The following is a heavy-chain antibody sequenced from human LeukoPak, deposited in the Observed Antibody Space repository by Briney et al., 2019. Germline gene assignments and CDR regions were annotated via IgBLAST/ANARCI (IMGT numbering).Heavy chain of an antibody. CDR2: IRWNGDDI. V-gene: IGHV3-9*01. CDR1: GFTFDDFA. Sequence: PGRSLRLSCAASGFTFDDFALHWVRQVPGKGLEWVSGIRWNGDDIGYADSVKGRFTISRDSAKNSLYLQMNSLRAEDTAVYYCARDKDIWGQGTMVTVSS. J-gene: IGHJ3*02. CDR3: ARDKDI.